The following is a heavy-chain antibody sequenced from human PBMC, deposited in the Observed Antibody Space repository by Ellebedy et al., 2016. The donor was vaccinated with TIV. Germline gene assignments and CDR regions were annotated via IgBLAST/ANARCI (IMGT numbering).Heavy chain of an antibody. CDR3: ATSYGDYPLLTGH. D-gene: IGHD4-17*01. J-gene: IGHJ4*02. V-gene: IGHV1-18*01. CDR2: ISVYSGNT. CDR1: GYTFTSYG. Sequence: AASVTVSCKASGYTFTSYGFTWVRQAPGQGREWMGWISVYSGNTNYAQKLQGRVTMTTDTSTSTAYMDLRRLRSDDTAVYYCATSYGDYPLLTGHWGQGTLITVSS.